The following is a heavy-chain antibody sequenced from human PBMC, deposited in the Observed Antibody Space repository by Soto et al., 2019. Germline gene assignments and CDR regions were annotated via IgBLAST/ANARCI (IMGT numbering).Heavy chain of an antibody. D-gene: IGHD2-8*02. CDR3: AKYCIGGGCSADYYGMDV. CDR1: GGYFSGYY. Sequence: TLSLTDAVYGGYFSGYYRRWILQHTGKGLGWIGEINHSGSTNYNPSLKSRVTLSVDTSKNQFSLYLQMNSLRPEDPAVYYCAKYCIGGGCSADYYGMDVWGQGTTVTVSS. CDR2: INHSGST. V-gene: IGHV4-34*01. J-gene: IGHJ6*02.